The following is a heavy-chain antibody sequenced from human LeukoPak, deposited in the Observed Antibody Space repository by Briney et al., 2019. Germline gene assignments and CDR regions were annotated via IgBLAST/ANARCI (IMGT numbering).Heavy chain of an antibody. V-gene: IGHV3-20*04. Sequence: GGSLRLSCAASGFTFDDYGMSWVRHAPGKGLEWVSGINWNGGSTVYADSVKGRFTISRDNAKNSLYLQMNSLRAEDTALSYCARPRGLYCSGGSCYFDYWGQGTLVTVSS. J-gene: IGHJ4*02. D-gene: IGHD2-15*01. CDR3: ARPRGLYCSGGSCYFDY. CDR1: GFTFDDYG. CDR2: INWNGGST.